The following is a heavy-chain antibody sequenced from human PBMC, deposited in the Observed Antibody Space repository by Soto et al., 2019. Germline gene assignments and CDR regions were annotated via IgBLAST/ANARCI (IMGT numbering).Heavy chain of an antibody. CDR3: AQGTSLGYATSWLNC. J-gene: IGHJ4*02. V-gene: IGHV3-23*01. CDR1: GFTFGNYA. CDR2: VGGNNETT. D-gene: IGHD2-2*01. Sequence: PGGSLRLSCAASGFTFGNYAMNWVRQVPGRGLEWVSTVGGNNETTHYADSVKGRFTVSRDNSKSTLYLQMSTLRVEDTAVYYCAQGTSLGYATSWLNCWGQGTLVTVSS.